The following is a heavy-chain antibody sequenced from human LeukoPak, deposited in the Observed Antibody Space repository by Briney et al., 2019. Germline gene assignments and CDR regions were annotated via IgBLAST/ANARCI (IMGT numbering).Heavy chain of an antibody. D-gene: IGHD6-19*01. CDR3: ARCRYSSGWYFDY. Sequence: GGSLRLSCAASGYTYSDYYMSWIRQAPGKGLEWVSYISSSGSTIYYADSVKGRFTISRDNAKNSLYLQMNSLRAEDTAVYYCARCRYSSGWYFDYWGQGTLVTVSS. V-gene: IGHV3-11*04. J-gene: IGHJ4*02. CDR1: GYTYSDYY. CDR2: ISSSGSTI.